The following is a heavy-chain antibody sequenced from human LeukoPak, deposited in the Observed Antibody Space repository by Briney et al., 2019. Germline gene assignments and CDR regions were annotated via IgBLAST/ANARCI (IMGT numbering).Heavy chain of an antibody. D-gene: IGHD3-10*01. CDR2: INHSGST. CDR1: GGSISSYY. J-gene: IGHJ4*02. Sequence: SETLSLTCTVSGGSISSYYWSWIRQPPGKGLEWIGEINHSGSTNYNPSLKSRVTISVDTSKNQFSLKLSSVTAADTAVYYCARGGTMVRGVIILFGKGYFDYWGQGTLVTVSS. CDR3: ARGGTMVRGVIILFGKGYFDY. V-gene: IGHV4-34*01.